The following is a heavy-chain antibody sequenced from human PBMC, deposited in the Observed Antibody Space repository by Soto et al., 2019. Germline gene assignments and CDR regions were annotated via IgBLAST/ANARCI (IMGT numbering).Heavy chain of an antibody. D-gene: IGHD3-10*01. J-gene: IGHJ6*03. Sequence: GASVKVSCKASGGTFSSYAISWVRQSPGQGLEWMGWISAYNGNTNYAQKLQGRVTMTTDTSTSTAYMELRSLRSDDTAVYYCARSFITMVRGVIPHYYYYMDVWGKGTTVTVSS. CDR3: ARSFITMVRGVIPHYYYYMDV. CDR1: GGTFSSYA. V-gene: IGHV1-18*01. CDR2: ISAYNGNT.